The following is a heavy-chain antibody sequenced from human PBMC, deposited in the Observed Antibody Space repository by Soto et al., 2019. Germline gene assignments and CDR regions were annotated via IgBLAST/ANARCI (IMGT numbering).Heavy chain of an antibody. CDR1: GGSISSGDYY. CDR2: IYYSGST. Sequence: QVQLQESGPGLVKPSQTLSLTCTVSGGSISSGDYYWSWIRQPPGKGLEWIGYIYYSGSTYYNPSLKSRVTISVDTSMHQFSLMLSSVTAADTAVYYCASTSYGYTFYDYWGQGTLVTVSS. J-gene: IGHJ4*02. V-gene: IGHV4-30-4*01. D-gene: IGHD5-18*01. CDR3: ASTSYGYTFYDY.